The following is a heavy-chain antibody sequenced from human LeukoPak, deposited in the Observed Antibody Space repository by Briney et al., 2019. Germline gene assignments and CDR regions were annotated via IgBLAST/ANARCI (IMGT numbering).Heavy chain of an antibody. CDR3: ARGAWELPNRGVYFDY. CDR1: GGSISSYY. Sequence: SETLSLTCTVSGGSISSYYWSWIRQPPGKGLEWIGYIYYSGSTNYNPSLKSRVTISVDTSKNQFSLKLSSVTAADTAVYYCARGAWELPNRGVYFDYWGQGTLVTVSS. D-gene: IGHD1-26*01. J-gene: IGHJ4*02. CDR2: IYYSGST. V-gene: IGHV4-59*01.